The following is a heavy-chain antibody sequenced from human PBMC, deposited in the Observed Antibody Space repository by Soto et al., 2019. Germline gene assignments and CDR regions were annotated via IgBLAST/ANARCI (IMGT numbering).Heavy chain of an antibody. J-gene: IGHJ4*02. CDR1: GYTFTNYG. Sequence: QVQLVQSGAEVKKPGASVKVSCKASGYTFTNYGISWVRQAPGQGLEWMGWISAYNGNTKYAQKLHXXXTXXTDTSTSTAYMELRSLRSDDTAVYSCARDLSPVDDWGQGTLVTVSS. CDR3: ARDLSPVDD. CDR2: ISAYNGNT. V-gene: IGHV1-18*01.